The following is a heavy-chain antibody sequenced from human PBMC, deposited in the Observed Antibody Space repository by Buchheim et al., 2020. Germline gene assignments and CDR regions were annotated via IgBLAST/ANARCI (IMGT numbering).Heavy chain of an antibody. CDR3: AKDIGNWNYFTVYYYYGMDV. V-gene: IGHV3-30*18. J-gene: IGHJ6*02. D-gene: IGHD1-7*01. Sequence: QVQLVESGGGVVQPGRSLRLSCAASGFTFSSYGMHWVRQAPGKGLEWVAVISYDGSNKYYADSVKGRFTISRDNSKNTLYLQMNSLRAEDTAVYYCAKDIGNWNYFTVYYYYGMDVWGQGTT. CDR2: ISYDGSNK. CDR1: GFTFSSYG.